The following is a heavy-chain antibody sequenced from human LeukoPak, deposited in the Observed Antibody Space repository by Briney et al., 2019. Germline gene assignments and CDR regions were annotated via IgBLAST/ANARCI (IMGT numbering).Heavy chain of an antibody. D-gene: IGHD5-18*01. J-gene: IGHJ4*02. V-gene: IGHV1-69*05. CDR2: IIPIFGTA. CDR3: ARDRIRGYSYVITNSFDY. Sequence: SVKVSCKASGGTFSSYAISWVRQAPGQGLEWMGRIIPIFGTANYAQKFQGRVTITTDESTSTAYMELSSLRSEDTAVYYCARDRIRGYSYVITNSFDYWGQGTLVTVSS. CDR1: GGTFSSYA.